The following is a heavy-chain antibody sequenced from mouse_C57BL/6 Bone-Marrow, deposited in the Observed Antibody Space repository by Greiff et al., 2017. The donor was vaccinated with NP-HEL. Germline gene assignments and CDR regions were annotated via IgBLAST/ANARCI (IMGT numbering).Heavy chain of an antibody. J-gene: IGHJ3*01. CDR2: IYPGSGST. CDR1: GYTFTSYW. V-gene: IGHV1-55*01. D-gene: IGHD2-4*01. CDR3: AREELRWYWFAY. Sequence: QVQLQQPGAELVKPGASVKMSCKASGYTFTSYWITWVKQRPGQGLEWIGDIYPGSGSTNYNEKFKSKATLTVDTSSSTAYMQLSSLTSEDSAVYYCAREELRWYWFAYWGQGTLVTVSA.